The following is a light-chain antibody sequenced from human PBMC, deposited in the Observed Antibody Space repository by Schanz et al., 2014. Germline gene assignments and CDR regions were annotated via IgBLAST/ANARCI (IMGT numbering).Light chain of an antibody. CDR3: QQYNNWPPLT. J-gene: IGKJ4*01. CDR2: GAS. CDR1: QSVSSNS. Sequence: EVVLTQSPGTLSLSPGERATLSCRASQSVSSNSLAWYQQTPGQAPRLLIYGASSRATGIPDRFSGSGSGTDFTLTISRLEPEDFAVYHCQQYNNWPPLTFGGGTKVEIK. V-gene: IGKV3-20*01.